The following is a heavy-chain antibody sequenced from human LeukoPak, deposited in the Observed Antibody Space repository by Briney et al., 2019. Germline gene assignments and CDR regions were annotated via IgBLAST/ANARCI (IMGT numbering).Heavy chain of an antibody. J-gene: IGHJ6*02. CDR3: ARAGASYSGYDVPYYYYGMDV. V-gene: IGHV3-33*01. D-gene: IGHD5-12*01. Sequence: YYADSVKGRFTISRDNSKNTLYLQMNSLRAEDTAVYYCARAGASYSGYDVPYYYYGMDVWGQGTTVTVSS.